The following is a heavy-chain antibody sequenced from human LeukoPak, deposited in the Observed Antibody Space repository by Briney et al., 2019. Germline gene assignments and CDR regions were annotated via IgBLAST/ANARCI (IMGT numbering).Heavy chain of an antibody. CDR2: IKRDGSEK. Sequence: PGGSLRLSRAASGFTFSSYWMSWVRQAPGKGLEWVANIKRDGSEKYYVDSVKGRFTISRDNAKNSLYLQMNSLRAEDTAVYYCARGRSVAAGTTTISPFDYWGQGTLVTVSS. V-gene: IGHV3-7*01. CDR3: ARGRSVAAGTTTISPFDY. J-gene: IGHJ4*02. CDR1: GFTFSSYW. D-gene: IGHD6-13*01.